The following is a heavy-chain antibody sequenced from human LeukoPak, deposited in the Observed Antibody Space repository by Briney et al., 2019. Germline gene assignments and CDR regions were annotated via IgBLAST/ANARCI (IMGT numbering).Heavy chain of an antibody. J-gene: IGHJ3*02. CDR1: GFSFDDYA. CDR2: INWNSGSI. Sequence: GRSLRLSCAASGFSFDDYAMHWVRQAPGKGLEWVSGINWNSGSIDYAESAKGRFTISRDNAKNSLYLQMNSLRAEDTALYYCAKDMMAIVGGTTSAFDMWGQETMVTVSS. D-gene: IGHD1-26*01. CDR3: AKDMMAIVGGTTSAFDM. V-gene: IGHV3-9*01.